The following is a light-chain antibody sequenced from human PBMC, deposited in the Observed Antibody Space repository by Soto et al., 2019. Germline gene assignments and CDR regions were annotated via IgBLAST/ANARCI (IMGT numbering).Light chain of an antibody. CDR2: AAS. CDR3: QQSYSTPWT. CDR1: QSITGY. V-gene: IGKV1-39*01. Sequence: DIQMTQSPFSLSASVGDRVTITCRASQSITGYLNWYQQKPGKAPKVLIYAASNLQSGVPSRFSGSGSGTDFTLAITSLQPEDFATYYCQQSYSTPWTFGQGTKVEIK. J-gene: IGKJ1*01.